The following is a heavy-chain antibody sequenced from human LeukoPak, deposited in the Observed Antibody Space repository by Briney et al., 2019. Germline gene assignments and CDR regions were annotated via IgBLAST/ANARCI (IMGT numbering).Heavy chain of an antibody. J-gene: IGHJ4*02. CDR2: ISPTGSTT. Sequence: QPGGSLRLSCTASGFSFSGHWMHWARQLPGKGLVWVSRISPTGSTTSYADSVKGRFTVSRDNAKNTLYLQVNNLRAEDTAVYYCAKGNDIGGYYYPHFDYWGQGTLVTVSS. V-gene: IGHV3-74*01. CDR3: AKGNDIGGYYYPHFDY. D-gene: IGHD3-22*01. CDR1: GFSFSGHW.